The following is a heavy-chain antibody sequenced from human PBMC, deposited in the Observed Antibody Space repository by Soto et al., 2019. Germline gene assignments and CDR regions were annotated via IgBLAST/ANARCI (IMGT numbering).Heavy chain of an antibody. Sequence: QVQLQESGPGLVKPSETLSLTCTVSGGSISPYYWSWIRQPPGKGLEWIGYIYFGGTTKYNPSLKSRVSMSVDTFKNQFSLKLTSVTAADTAVYYCARLGGFFQALDSWGQGTLVTVSS. J-gene: IGHJ4*02. CDR1: GGSISPYY. D-gene: IGHD2-15*01. V-gene: IGHV4-59*08. CDR2: IYFGGTT. CDR3: ARLGGFFQALDS.